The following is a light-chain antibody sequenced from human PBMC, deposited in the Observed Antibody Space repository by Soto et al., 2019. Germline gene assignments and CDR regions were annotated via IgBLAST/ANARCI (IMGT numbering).Light chain of an antibody. CDR1: QSIGNW. V-gene: IGKV1-5*03. J-gene: IGKJ3*01. Sequence: DIQMTQSPPTLSASVGDRVTVTCRASQSIGNWLAWYQQKPGKAPKLLIYRASTLESGVPLRFSGSGSGTEFALSISSLQPEDFATYYCQQYNSYSPFTFG. CDR2: RAS. CDR3: QQYNSYSPFT.